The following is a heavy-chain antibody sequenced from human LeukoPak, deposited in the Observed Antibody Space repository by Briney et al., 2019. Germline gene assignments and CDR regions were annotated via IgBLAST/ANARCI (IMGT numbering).Heavy chain of an antibody. CDR2: ISGSGDNT. D-gene: IGHD2-2*01. CDR3: AKPTGYVVPAAPRH. V-gene: IGHV3-23*01. CDR1: GFTFSSYA. J-gene: IGHJ4*02. Sequence: PGGSLRLSCAASGFTFSSYAMSWVRQAPGKGLEWVSGISGSGDNTYYADSVKGRFTISRDNSKNTLYVQVNSLGTEDTAAYYCAKPTGYVVPAAPRHWGQGTLVTVSS.